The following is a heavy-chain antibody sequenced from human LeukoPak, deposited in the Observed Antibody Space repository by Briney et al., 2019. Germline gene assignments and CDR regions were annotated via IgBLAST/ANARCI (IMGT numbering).Heavy chain of an antibody. D-gene: IGHD2-2*02. Sequence: GGSLRLSCAASGITFSNAWMTWVRQAPGKGLEWVGRIKRKSDGGTTDYAAPVNDRFTISRDDSENTLYLQMNSLKTEDTAVYYCTTGDCRSTSCYTDYYYYMDVWGKGTTVTVSS. J-gene: IGHJ6*03. CDR2: IKRKSDGGTT. V-gene: IGHV3-15*01. CDR3: TTGDCRSTSCYTDYYYYMDV. CDR1: GITFSNAW.